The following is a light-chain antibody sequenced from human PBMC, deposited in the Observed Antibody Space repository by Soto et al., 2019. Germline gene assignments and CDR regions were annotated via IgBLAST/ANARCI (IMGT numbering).Light chain of an antibody. J-gene: IGKJ1*01. Sequence: EIVMTQSPATLSVSPGERATLSCRASQSVASNLAWYQQKPGQAPRLLIYGASTRATGIPARFSGSGSGTEFTLTISSLQSEDFATYYCQHYNNWPPWTFGQATKVEIK. V-gene: IGKV3-15*01. CDR1: QSVASN. CDR3: QHYNNWPPWT. CDR2: GAS.